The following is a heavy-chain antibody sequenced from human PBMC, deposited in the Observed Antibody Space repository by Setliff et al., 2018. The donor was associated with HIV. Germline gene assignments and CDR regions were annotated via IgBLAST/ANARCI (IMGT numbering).Heavy chain of an antibody. Sequence: LRLSCAASGFTVSGYYMAWVRQAPGKGLEWVSTIYSGGSTYHADSVKGRFTLSGDSSKNTLSLQMNSLRPEDTAVYYCARVRLYNAALDYWGQGTLVTVSS. CDR2: IYSGGST. CDR3: ARVRLYNAALDY. V-gene: IGHV3-66*02. J-gene: IGHJ4*02. CDR1: GFTVSGYY. D-gene: IGHD3-10*01.